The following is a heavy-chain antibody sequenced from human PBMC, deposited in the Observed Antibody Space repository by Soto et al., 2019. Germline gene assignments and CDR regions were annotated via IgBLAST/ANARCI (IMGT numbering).Heavy chain of an antibody. CDR2: ISSSSSYI. CDR1: GFTFSSYS. D-gene: IGHD3-9*01. Sequence: PGGSLRLSCAASGFTFSSYSMNWVRQAPGKGLEWVSSISSSSSYIYYADSVKGRFTISRDNAKNSLYLQMNSLRAEDTAVYYCARGTALLRYFDWLFSSDAFDIWGQGTMVTVSS. V-gene: IGHV3-21*01. CDR3: ARGTALLRYFDWLFSSDAFDI. J-gene: IGHJ3*02.